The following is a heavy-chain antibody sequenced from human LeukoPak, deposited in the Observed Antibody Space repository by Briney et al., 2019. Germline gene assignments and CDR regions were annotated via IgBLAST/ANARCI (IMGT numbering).Heavy chain of an antibody. Sequence: QPGGSLRLSCAASGFTFSSYAMSWVRQAPGKGLEWVSSISGSGSSTYYADSVKGRFTISRDNSKNTLYLQMNSLRAEDTAVYYCASPLGDFWSGYRARTDYWGQGTLVTVSS. D-gene: IGHD3-3*01. J-gene: IGHJ4*02. V-gene: IGHV3-23*01. CDR1: GFTFSSYA. CDR2: ISGSGSST. CDR3: ASPLGDFWSGYRARTDY.